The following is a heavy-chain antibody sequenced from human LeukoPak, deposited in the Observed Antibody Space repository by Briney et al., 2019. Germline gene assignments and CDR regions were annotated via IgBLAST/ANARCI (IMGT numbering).Heavy chain of an antibody. V-gene: IGHV4-59*01. CDR2: IYYTGST. D-gene: IGHD3-10*01. CDR3: ARGAYDSGSYQYFFDY. J-gene: IGHJ4*02. CDR1: GGSISPYY. Sequence: NPSETLSLTCTVSGGSISPYYWSWIRQPPGKGLEWIGYIYYTGSTDYNPSLKSRVAISLDTSKHQFSLRLTSVTAADTAVYYCARGAYDSGSYQYFFDYWGQGTLVTVSS.